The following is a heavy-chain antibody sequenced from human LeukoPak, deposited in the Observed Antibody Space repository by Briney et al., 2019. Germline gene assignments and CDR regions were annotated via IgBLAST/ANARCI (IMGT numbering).Heavy chain of an antibody. D-gene: IGHD3-22*01. V-gene: IGHV3-7*01. Sequence: GGSLRLSCAVSGFTFSSYWMSWVRQAPGKGLEWVANIKQNGNEKHYVDSVKGRFTISRDNAQNSLYLQMNSLGAEDTAVYYCARSARADTGAYYPVDYWGQGTLVTVSS. CDR1: GFTFSSYW. CDR3: ARSARADTGAYYPVDY. J-gene: IGHJ4*02. CDR2: IKQNGNEK.